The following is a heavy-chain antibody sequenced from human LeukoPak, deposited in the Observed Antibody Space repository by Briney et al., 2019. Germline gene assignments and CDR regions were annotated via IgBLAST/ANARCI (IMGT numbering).Heavy chain of an antibody. J-gene: IGHJ4*02. D-gene: IGHD6-13*01. Sequence: PSETLSLTCAVSGGSISSGGYSWSWIRQPPGKGLEWIGYIYHSGSTYYNPSLKSRVTISVDRSKNQFSLKLSSVTAADTAVYYCAVGIAAARATDYWGQGTLVTVSS. CDR3: AVGIAAARATDY. CDR2: IYHSGST. CDR1: GGSISSGGYS. V-gene: IGHV4-30-2*01.